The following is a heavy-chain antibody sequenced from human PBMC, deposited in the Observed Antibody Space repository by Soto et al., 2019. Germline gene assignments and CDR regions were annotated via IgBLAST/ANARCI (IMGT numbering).Heavy chain of an antibody. CDR2: IYYAGST. CDR3: ARLGSYYQALDP. Sequence: QVQLQESGPGLVKPSETLSLTCTVSGGSINNYYWSWIRQPPGKGLEFIGYIYYAGSTTYNPSLRIRVTISVDPSKIQVSLQLRSVTAADRAVYYCARLGSYYQALDPWGQGTRLTVSS. J-gene: IGHJ5*02. CDR1: GGSINNYY. V-gene: IGHV4-59*08. D-gene: IGHD3-10*01.